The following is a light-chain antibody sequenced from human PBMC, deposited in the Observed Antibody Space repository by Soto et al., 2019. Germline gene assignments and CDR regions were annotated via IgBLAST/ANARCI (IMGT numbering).Light chain of an antibody. CDR2: GAS. Sequence: EFVLTQSPGTLSLSPGERATLSCRASQTVRNNYLAWYQQKPGQAPRLLIYGASNRATGIPDRFSGSGSGTDFTLTISRLEPEDFAVYYWQQYGSSGTFGQGTKVDI. J-gene: IGKJ1*01. V-gene: IGKV3-20*01. CDR3: QQYGSSGT. CDR1: QTVRNNY.